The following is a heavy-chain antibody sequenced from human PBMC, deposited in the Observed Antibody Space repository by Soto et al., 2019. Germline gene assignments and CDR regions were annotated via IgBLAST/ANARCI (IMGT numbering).Heavy chain of an antibody. J-gene: IGHJ3*02. CDR2: TYYRSKWYN. Sequence: SQTLSLTCAISGDSVSSNSAAWNWIRQSPSRGLEWLGRTYYRSKWYNDYAVSVKSRITINPDTSKNQFSLQLNSVTPEDTAVYYCAREGDCSGGSCYINAFEIWGQGTVVTVSS. CDR1: GDSVSSNSAA. D-gene: IGHD2-15*01. V-gene: IGHV6-1*01. CDR3: AREGDCSGGSCYINAFEI.